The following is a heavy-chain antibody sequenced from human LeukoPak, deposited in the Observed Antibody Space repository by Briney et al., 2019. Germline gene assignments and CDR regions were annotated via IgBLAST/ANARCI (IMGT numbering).Heavy chain of an antibody. V-gene: IGHV1-2*02. CDR1: GYTFTGYY. Sequence: RASVKVSCKASGYTFTGYYMHWVRQAPGQGLEWMGWINPNSGGTNYAQKFQGRVTMTRDTSISTAYMELSSLRSEDTAVYYCARGLSSSWFPDQYWGQGTLVTVSS. CDR2: INPNSGGT. J-gene: IGHJ4*02. D-gene: IGHD6-13*01. CDR3: ARGLSSSWFPDQY.